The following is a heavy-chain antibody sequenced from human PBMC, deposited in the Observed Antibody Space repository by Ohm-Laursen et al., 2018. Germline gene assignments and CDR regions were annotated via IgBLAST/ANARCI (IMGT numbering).Heavy chain of an antibody. CDR1: GDSVSSDSGA. V-gene: IGHV6-1*01. CDR3: SRGQRNYYAMDV. D-gene: IGHD1-1*01. J-gene: IGHJ6*02. Sequence: SDTLSLTCAISGDSVSSDSGAWNWIRQSPSRGLEWLGRTHYSSKWVYDYAVSVKSRITITPDTSKNQSSLQLNSVTPEDSAVYYCSRGQRNYYAMDVWGQGTTVTVSS. CDR2: THYSSKWVY.